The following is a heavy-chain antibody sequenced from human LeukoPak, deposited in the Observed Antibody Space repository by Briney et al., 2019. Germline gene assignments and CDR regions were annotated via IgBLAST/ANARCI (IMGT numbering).Heavy chain of an antibody. CDR2: INSDGSST. J-gene: IGHJ3*02. D-gene: IGHD5-12*01. V-gene: IGHV3-74*01. CDR3: ARGSGYAVFDI. CDR1: GFTFSNYL. Sequence: GGSLRLSRAASGFTFSNYLMHWVRQGPGKGLVWVSRINSDGSSTTYADSVKGRFTISRDNAKNTLYLQMNSLRAEDTAVYYCARGSGYAVFDIWGQGTMVTVSS.